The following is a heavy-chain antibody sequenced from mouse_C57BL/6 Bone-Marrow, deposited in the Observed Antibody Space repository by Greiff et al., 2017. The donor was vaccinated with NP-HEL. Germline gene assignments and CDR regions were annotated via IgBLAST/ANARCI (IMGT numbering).Heavy chain of an antibody. D-gene: IGHD1-1*01. CDR2: IHPNSGST. V-gene: IGHV1-64*01. CDR1: GYTFTSYW. CDR3: ARSGIYYYGSSLFAY. J-gene: IGHJ3*01. Sequence: VQLQQSGAELVKPGASVKLSCKASGYTFTSYWMHWVKQRPGQGLEWIGMIHPNSGSTNYNEKFKSKATLTVDKSSSTAYMQLSSLTSEDSAVYYCARSGIYYYGSSLFAYWCQGTLVTVSA.